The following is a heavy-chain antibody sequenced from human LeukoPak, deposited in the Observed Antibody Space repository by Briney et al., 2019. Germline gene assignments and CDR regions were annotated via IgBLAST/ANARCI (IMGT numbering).Heavy chain of an antibody. D-gene: IGHD3-3*01. CDR3: ARLRARIAIFGVVIIGENWFDP. V-gene: IGHV4-30-2*01. J-gene: IGHJ5*02. CDR1: GGSISSGGYS. CDR2: IYHSGST. Sequence: SETLSLTCAVSGGSISSGGYSWSWIRQPPGKGLEWIGYIYHSGSTYYNPSLKSRVTISVDRSKNQFSLKLSSVTAADTAVYYCARLRARIAIFGVVIIGENWFDPWGQGTLVTVSS.